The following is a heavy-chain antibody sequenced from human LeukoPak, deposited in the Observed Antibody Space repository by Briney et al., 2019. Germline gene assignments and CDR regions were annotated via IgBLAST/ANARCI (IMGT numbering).Heavy chain of an antibody. CDR2: INPNSGGT. V-gene: IGHV1-2*02. D-gene: IGHD3-10*01. Sequence: ASVKVSCKASGYTFTVYYMHWVRQAPGQGLEWMGWINPNSGGTNYAQRFQGRVTMTRDTSISTAYMELSRLRSDDTAVYYCARDRGRGVIPDAFDIWGQGTMVTVSS. CDR1: GYTFTVYY. J-gene: IGHJ3*02. CDR3: ARDRGRGVIPDAFDI.